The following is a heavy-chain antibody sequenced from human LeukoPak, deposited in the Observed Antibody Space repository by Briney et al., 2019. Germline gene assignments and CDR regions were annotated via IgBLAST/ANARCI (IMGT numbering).Heavy chain of an antibody. CDR3: ARAGVVSNPNSYWYFDL. CDR1: GGSIISYY. CDR2: IYYSGST. V-gene: IGHV4-59*01. J-gene: IGHJ2*01. D-gene: IGHD3-3*01. Sequence: SETLSLTCTVSGGSIISYYWSWIRQPPGKGLEWIGYIYYSGSTNYNPSLESRVTISVDTSKNQFSLKLSSVTAADTAVYYCARAGVVSNPNSYWYFDLWGRGTLVTVSS.